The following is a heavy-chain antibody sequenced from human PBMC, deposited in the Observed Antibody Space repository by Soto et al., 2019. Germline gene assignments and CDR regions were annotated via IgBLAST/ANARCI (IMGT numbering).Heavy chain of an antibody. J-gene: IGHJ4*02. V-gene: IGHV3-30*14. CDR3: AGDGSGWGGYDY. CDR1: GFTFSNYA. CDR2: ISYDGSKK. D-gene: IGHD6-19*01. Sequence: VGSLRLSCAASGFTFSNYAMHWVRQAPGKGLEWVAVISYDGSKKYYADSVKDRFTISRDNSKNTLYLQMNSLRAEDTAVYYCAGDGSGWGGYDYWGQGTRVTVSS.